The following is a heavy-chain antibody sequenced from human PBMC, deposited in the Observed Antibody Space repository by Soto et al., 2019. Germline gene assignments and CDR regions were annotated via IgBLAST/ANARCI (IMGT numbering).Heavy chain of an antibody. CDR1: GGSISSSSYY. D-gene: IGHD4-17*01. CDR2: IYYSGST. Sequence: QLQLQESGPGLVKPSETLSLTCTVSGGSISSSSYYWGWIRQPPGKGLEWIGSIYYSGSTYYNPSLKSRVTISVDTSKNQFSLKLSSVTAADTAVYYCARHNTYYGDYVFRQEEPLDYYYYGMDVWGQGTTVTVSS. V-gene: IGHV4-39*01. CDR3: ARHNTYYGDYVFRQEEPLDYYYYGMDV. J-gene: IGHJ6*02.